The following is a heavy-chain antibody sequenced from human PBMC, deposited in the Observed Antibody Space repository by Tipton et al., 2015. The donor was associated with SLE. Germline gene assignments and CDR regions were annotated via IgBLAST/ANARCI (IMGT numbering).Heavy chain of an antibody. Sequence: TLSLTCAVYGGSFSGYYWSWIRQPPGKGLEWIGYIYYSGSTNYNPSLKSRVTISVDTSKNQFSLKLSSVTAADTAVYYCAKAQKGSPGYFLDYWGQGTLVTVSS. CDR3: AKAQKGSPGYFLDY. V-gene: IGHV4-59*01. J-gene: IGHJ4*02. CDR1: GGSFSGYY. D-gene: IGHD1-26*01. CDR2: IYYSGST.